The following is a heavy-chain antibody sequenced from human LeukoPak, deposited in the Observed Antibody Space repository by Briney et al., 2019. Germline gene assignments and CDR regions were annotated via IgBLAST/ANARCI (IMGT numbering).Heavy chain of an antibody. Sequence: SETLSLTCTVSGGSISSYYWSWIRQPPGKGLEWIGYIYYSGSTNYNPSLKSRVTISVDTSKNQFSLKLSSVTAADTAVYYCARVVRNDFWSGYYLGYYYYMDVWGKGTTVTVSS. CDR2: IYYSGST. V-gene: IGHV4-59*01. CDR3: ARVVRNDFWSGYYLGYYYYMDV. D-gene: IGHD3-3*01. CDR1: GGSISSYY. J-gene: IGHJ6*03.